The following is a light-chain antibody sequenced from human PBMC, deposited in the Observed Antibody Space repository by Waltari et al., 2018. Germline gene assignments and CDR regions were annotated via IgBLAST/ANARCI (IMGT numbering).Light chain of an antibody. CDR2: QDI. CDR3: QAWDSSTVV. Sequence: SYELTQPPSVSVSPGQTASITCSGAKLGDKYACWYQQKPGQSPVLVIYQDIKRPSGIPERFSGSNSGNTATLTISGTQAMDEADYYCQAWDSSTVVFGGGTKLTVL. V-gene: IGLV3-1*01. CDR1: KLGDKY. J-gene: IGLJ2*01.